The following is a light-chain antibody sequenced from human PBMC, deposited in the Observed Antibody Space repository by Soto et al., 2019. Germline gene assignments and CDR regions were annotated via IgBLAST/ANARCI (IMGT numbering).Light chain of an antibody. CDR2: GAS. Sequence: EVVLTQSPGTLSLSPGARATLSCRASQSVNDNHLAWYQQKGGQAPRLLIYGASTRATGVPERFSGSGFGTAESLIINSLEPEDFALYYCQLYGGSPPSGTFGPGTTVEI. V-gene: IGKV3-20*01. J-gene: IGKJ3*01. CDR1: QSVNDNH. CDR3: QLYGGSPPSGT.